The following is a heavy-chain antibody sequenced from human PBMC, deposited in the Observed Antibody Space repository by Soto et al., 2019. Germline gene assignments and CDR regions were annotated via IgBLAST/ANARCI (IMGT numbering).Heavy chain of an antibody. D-gene: IGHD3-3*01. CDR1: GGSVSRVSYY. CDR2: VYYNGST. Sequence: SETLSLTCNVSGGSVSRVSYYWSWIRQSPGKGLEWIGYVYYNGSTNYNPSLKSRVTISVDTSKNQFSLKLRSVTAADTAVYYCAASISIFGVVPFWGQGTLVTVS. V-gene: IGHV4-61*01. J-gene: IGHJ4*02. CDR3: AASISIFGVVPF.